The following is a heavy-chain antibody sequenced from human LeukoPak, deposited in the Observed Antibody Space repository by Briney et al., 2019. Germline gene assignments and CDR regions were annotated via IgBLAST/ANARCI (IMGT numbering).Heavy chain of an antibody. CDR1: GYTFTTYG. V-gene: IGHV1-18*01. Sequence: ASVKVSCKASGYTFTTYGFSWVRQAPGQGLEWMGWISPYSGNTYYVQKFQGRVTMTTDTSTSTAYMELRSLKSDDTAVYYCARAGGDGYNYVDAFDIWGQGTMVTVSS. CDR3: ARAGGDGYNYVDAFDI. J-gene: IGHJ3*02. D-gene: IGHD5-24*01. CDR2: ISPYSGNT.